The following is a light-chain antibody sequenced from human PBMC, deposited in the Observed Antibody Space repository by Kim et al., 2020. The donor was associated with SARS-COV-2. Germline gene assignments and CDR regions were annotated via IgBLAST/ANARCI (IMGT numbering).Light chain of an antibody. CDR3: QKYNSAPRT. Sequence: ASVGDRVTISCRASQGISNYLAWYQQKPGKVPKLLIYAASTLQSGVPSRFSGSGSGTDFTLTISSLQPEDVATYYCQKYNSAPRTFGQGTKVDIK. CDR1: QGISNY. V-gene: IGKV1-27*01. J-gene: IGKJ1*01. CDR2: AAS.